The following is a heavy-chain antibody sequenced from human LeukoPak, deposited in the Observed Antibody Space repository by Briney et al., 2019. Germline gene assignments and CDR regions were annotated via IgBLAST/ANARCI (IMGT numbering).Heavy chain of an antibody. CDR1: GVSLSSSYY. D-gene: IGHD2-21*01. J-gene: IGHJ4*02. V-gene: IGHV4-39*01. Sequence: SETLSLTCTVSGVSLSSSYYWGWIRQPPGRGLEWIGSMYDSGNTYYNASLKSRVTMSVDTSKNQLSLKLTSVTAADTAVYYCARHGGHIVVVPHFDFWGQGTLVTVSS. CDR2: MYDSGNT. CDR3: ARHGGHIVVVPHFDF.